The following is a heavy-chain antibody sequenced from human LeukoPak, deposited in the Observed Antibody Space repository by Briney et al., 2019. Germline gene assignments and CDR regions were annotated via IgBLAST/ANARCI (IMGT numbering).Heavy chain of an antibody. CDR1: GGSFSGYY. J-gene: IGHJ4*02. Sequence: SETLSLTCAVYGGSFSGYYWSWIRQPPGKGLEWIGEINHSGSTNYNPSLKSRVTISVDTSKNQFSLKLSSVTAADTVVYYCARGPKDFWSGYWVDYFDYWGQGTLVTVSS. CDR2: INHSGST. CDR3: ARGPKDFWSGYWVDYFDY. D-gene: IGHD3-3*01. V-gene: IGHV4-34*01.